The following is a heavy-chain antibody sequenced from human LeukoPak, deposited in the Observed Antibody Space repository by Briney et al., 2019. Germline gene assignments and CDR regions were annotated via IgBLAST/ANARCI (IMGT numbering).Heavy chain of an antibody. J-gene: IGHJ4*02. CDR2: IYYSGYT. V-gene: IGHV4-31*03. Sequence: SQTLSLTCTVSGGSISSDGYHWSWIRQHPGKGLEWIGHIYYSGYTYYNPSLKSRVSISVDTSKNQFSLKLNSVTAADTAVYYCARVVGGIVAFDSWGQGTPVTVSS. D-gene: IGHD3-22*01. CDR1: GGSISSDGYH. CDR3: ARVVGGIVAFDS.